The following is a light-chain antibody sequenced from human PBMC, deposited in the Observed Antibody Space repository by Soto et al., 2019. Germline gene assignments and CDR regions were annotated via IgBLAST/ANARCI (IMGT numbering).Light chain of an antibody. CDR1: QDIRNY. J-gene: IGKJ1*01. Sequence: QMTQSPSTLSASVGDTVAMTWGASQDIRNYLAWYQQKPGKAPKVLIYAASTLLSGVPSRFSGSGSGTEFSLTISSLQPEDFATYYCQQLDSYPRTFGQGTKVDIK. CDR3: QQLDSYPRT. CDR2: AAS. V-gene: IGKV1-9*01.